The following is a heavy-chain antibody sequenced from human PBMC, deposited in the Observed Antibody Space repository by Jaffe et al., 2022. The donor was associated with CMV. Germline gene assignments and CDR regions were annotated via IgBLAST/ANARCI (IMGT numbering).Heavy chain of an antibody. CDR1: GFSLSTSGVG. V-gene: IGHV2-5*01. CDR3: AHRALEWLLYGQYYFDY. D-gene: IGHD3-3*01. Sequence: QITLKESGPTLVKPTQTLTLTCTFSGFSLSTSGVGVGWIRQPPGKALEWLALIYWNDDKRYSPSLKSRLTITKDTSKNQVVLTMTNMDPVDTATYYCAHRALEWLLYGQYYFDYWGQGTLVTVSS. J-gene: IGHJ4*02. CDR2: IYWNDDK.